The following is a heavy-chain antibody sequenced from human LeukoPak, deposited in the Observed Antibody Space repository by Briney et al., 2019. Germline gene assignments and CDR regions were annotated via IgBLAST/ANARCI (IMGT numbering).Heavy chain of an antibody. D-gene: IGHD2/OR15-2a*01. J-gene: IGHJ4*02. V-gene: IGHV4-34*01. CDR2: INHSGST. Sequence: SETLSLTCAVYGWSFSGYYWSWIRQPPGKGLEWIGEINHSGSTNYNPSLKSRVTISVDTSKNQFSLKLSSVTAADPAVSSCARAYRLSPIDYWGQGTLVTVSS. CDR1: GWSFSGYY. CDR3: ARAYRLSPIDY.